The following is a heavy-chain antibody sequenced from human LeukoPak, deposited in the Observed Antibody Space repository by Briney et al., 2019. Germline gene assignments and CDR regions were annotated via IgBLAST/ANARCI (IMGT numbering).Heavy chain of an antibody. CDR2: IYYSGST. CDR1: GGSISSSSYY. V-gene: IGHV4-39*07. D-gene: IGHD4-17*01. J-gene: IGHJ4*02. CDR3: ARDRGYGDYEIDY. Sequence: SETLSLTCTVSGGSISSSSYYWGWIRQPPGKGLEWIGSIYYSGSTYYNPSLKSRVTISVDTSKNQFSLKLSSVTAADTAVYYCARDRGYGDYEIDYWGQGTLVTVSS.